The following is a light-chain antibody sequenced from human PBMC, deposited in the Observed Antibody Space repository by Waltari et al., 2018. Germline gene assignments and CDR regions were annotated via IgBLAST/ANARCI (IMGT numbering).Light chain of an antibody. CDR3: QQYYSTPWT. Sequence: DIVMTQSPDSLAVSLGERANINCKSSQSVLYSSNNQNSLGWYQQKPGQPPKLLIYWASTRESGVPDRFSGSGSGTDFTLTIGSLQAEDVAVYYCQQYYSTPWTFGQGTKVEIK. J-gene: IGKJ1*01. CDR1: QSVLYSSNNQNS. CDR2: WAS. V-gene: IGKV4-1*01.